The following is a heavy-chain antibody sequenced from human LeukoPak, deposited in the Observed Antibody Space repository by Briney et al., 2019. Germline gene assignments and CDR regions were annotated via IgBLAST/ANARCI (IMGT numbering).Heavy chain of an antibody. J-gene: IGHJ4*02. D-gene: IGHD3/OR15-3a*01. CDR3: VAWTSGSPGY. Sequence: GGSLRLSCVASGLTFSDHYMDWVRQAPGKGLEWVGRIKNKANSYTTEYAASVKGRSTISRDDSKNSLYLQMNGLKAEDTAVYYCVAWTSGSPGYWGQGTLVTVSS. CDR2: IKNKANSYTT. V-gene: IGHV3-72*01. CDR1: GLTFSDHY.